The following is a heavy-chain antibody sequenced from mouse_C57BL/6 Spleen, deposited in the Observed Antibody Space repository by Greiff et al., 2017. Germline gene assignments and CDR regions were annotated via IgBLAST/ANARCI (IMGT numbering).Heavy chain of an antibody. Sequence: QVQLKQSGPELVKPGASVKISCKASGYAFSSSWMNWVKQRPGKGLEWIGRIYPGDGDTNYNGKFKGKATLTADKSSSTAYMQLSSLTSEDSAVYFCARNWDRYFDYWGQGTTLTVSS. CDR3: ARNWDRYFDY. D-gene: IGHD4-1*01. J-gene: IGHJ2*01. CDR1: GYAFSSSW. CDR2: IYPGDGDT. V-gene: IGHV1-82*01.